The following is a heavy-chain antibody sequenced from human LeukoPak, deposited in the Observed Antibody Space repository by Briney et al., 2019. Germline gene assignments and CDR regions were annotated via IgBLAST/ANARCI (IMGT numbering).Heavy chain of an antibody. CDR3: AARYCSGGSCETSVDY. D-gene: IGHD2-15*01. V-gene: IGHV3-21*01. CDR2: ISSSSSYI. Sequence: GGSLRLSCAGSGFTFSSYSMNWVRQAPGKGLEWVSSISSSSSYIYYADSVKGRFTISRDNAKNSLYLQMNSLRAEDTAVYYCAARYCSGGSCETSVDYWGQGTLVTVSS. CDR1: GFTFSSYS. J-gene: IGHJ4*02.